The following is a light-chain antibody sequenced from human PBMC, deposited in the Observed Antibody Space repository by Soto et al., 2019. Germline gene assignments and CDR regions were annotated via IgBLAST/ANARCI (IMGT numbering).Light chain of an antibody. CDR2: GAS. J-gene: IGKJ1*01. V-gene: IGKV3-15*01. CDR3: QQYNTRPQT. Sequence: VLTQSPATLSVSPGERGTLSCRASQNVGSNLAWYQHKPGQPPRLLISGASTRATGVPDRFSGSGSETEFALTISSLQSEDFTVYFCQQYNTRPQTFGQGTKVDIK. CDR1: QNVGSN.